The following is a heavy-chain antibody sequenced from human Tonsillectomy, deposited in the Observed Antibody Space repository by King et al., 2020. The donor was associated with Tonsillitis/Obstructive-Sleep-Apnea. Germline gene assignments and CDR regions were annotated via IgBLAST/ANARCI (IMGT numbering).Heavy chain of an antibody. CDR1: GGSFSGYY. CDR3: ARDPDSGSYYGDAFDI. CDR2: INHSGST. D-gene: IGHD1-26*01. V-gene: IGHV4-34*01. J-gene: IGHJ3*02. Sequence: VQLQQWGAGLLKPSETLSLTCAVYGGSFSGYYWSWLRQPPGKGLEWIGEINHSGSTNYNPSLKSRVTISVDTSKNQFSLKLSSVTAADTAVYYCARDPDSGSYYGDAFDIWGQGTMVTVSS.